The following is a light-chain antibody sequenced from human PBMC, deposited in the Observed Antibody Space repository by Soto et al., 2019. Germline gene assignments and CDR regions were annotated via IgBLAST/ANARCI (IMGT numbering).Light chain of an antibody. Sequence: QSVLTQPPSASGTPGQRVTISCSGSSSNIGSKPVYWYQQLPGTAPKLLIYNNNQRHSGVPDRFSGSKSDTSASLAISGLRADEEADYYCATWADSLSAGFGGGTKLTVL. J-gene: IGLJ3*02. V-gene: IGLV1-47*02. CDR2: NNN. CDR3: ATWADSLSAG. CDR1: SSNIGSKP.